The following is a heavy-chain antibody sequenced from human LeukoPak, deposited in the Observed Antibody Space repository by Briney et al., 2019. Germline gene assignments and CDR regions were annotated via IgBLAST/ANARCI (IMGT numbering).Heavy chain of an antibody. CDR3: AKDYRHLDYFDY. CDR1: GFTFNRNA. V-gene: IGHV3-23*01. CDR2: ITESGGST. D-gene: IGHD1-14*01. Sequence: GGSLRLSCAASGFTFNRNAMSWVRQAPGMGLECVATITESGGSTFYADSVKGRFTISRDNSKNTLYLQMNSLRAEDTAVYYCAKDYRHLDYFDYWGQGTLVTVSS. J-gene: IGHJ4*02.